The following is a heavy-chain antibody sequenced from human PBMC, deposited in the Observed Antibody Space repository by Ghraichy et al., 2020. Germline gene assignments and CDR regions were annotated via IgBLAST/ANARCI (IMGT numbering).Heavy chain of an antibody. CDR1: GFAFSDNW. CDR2: INADGSST. Sequence: GESLNISCVASGFAFSDNWMHWVRQAPGKGLVWVSRINADGSSTNYADSAKGRFTISRDNAKNTLYLQMNSLRAEDTAVYYCNPFYNYGLGHYYPTDHWGQGTQVTVS. V-gene: IGHV3-74*01. D-gene: IGHD3-10*01. CDR3: NPFYNYGLGHYYPTDH. J-gene: IGHJ4*02.